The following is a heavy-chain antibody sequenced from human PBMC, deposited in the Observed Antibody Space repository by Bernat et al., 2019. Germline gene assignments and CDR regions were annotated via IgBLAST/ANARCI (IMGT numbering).Heavy chain of an antibody. Sequence: QVQLVESGGGVVQPGRSLRLSCAVSGFTFSSYGMHWVRQAPGKGLEWVAVIWYDGSNKYYADSVKGRFTISRDNSKNTLYLQMNSLRAEDTAVYYCAREQGKYNWNYGVGYWGQGTLVTVSS. CDR3: AREQGKYNWNYGVGY. J-gene: IGHJ4*02. CDR2: IWYDGSNK. D-gene: IGHD1-7*01. CDR1: GFTFSSYG. V-gene: IGHV3-33*01.